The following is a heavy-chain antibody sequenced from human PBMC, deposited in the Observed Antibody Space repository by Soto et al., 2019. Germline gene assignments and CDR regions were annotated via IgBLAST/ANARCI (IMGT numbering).Heavy chain of an antibody. CDR1: GFTFSSYG. V-gene: IGHV3-33*01. CDR3: ARGRFLTGYYKGGYYYYGMDV. Sequence: GGSLRLSCAASGFTFSSYGMHWVRQAPGKGLEWVAVIWYDGSNKYYADSVKGRFTISRDNSKNTLYLQMNSLRAEDTAVYYCARGRFLTGYYKGGYYYYGMDVWGQGTTVTVSS. J-gene: IGHJ6*02. D-gene: IGHD3-9*01. CDR2: IWYDGSNK.